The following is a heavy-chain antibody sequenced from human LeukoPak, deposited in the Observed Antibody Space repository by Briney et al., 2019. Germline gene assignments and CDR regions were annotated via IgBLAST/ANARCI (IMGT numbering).Heavy chain of an antibody. D-gene: IGHD6-13*01. CDR3: ARDQEGNYFDY. CDR2: MNPNSGNT. J-gene: IGHJ4*02. Sequence: EASVKVSCKASGYTFTSYDINWVRQATGQGLEWMGWMNPNSGNTGYAQKFQGRVTITRNTSISTAYMELSSLRSEDTAVYYCARDQEGNYFDYWGQGTLVTVSS. CDR1: GYTFTSYD. V-gene: IGHV1-8*03.